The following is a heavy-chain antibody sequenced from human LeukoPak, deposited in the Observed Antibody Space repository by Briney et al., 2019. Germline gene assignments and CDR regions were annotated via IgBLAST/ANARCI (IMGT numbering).Heavy chain of an antibody. CDR2: IPYDGSNK. CDR3: ARPKMAVVTPLDY. V-gene: IGHV3-30*04. Sequence: QPGGSLRLSCAASGFTFSSYAMHWVRQAPGKGLEWVAGIPYDGSNKYYADSVKGRFTISRDNSKSTVYLQMNSLRDEDTAVYYCARPKMAVVTPLDYWGQGTLVTVSS. J-gene: IGHJ4*02. D-gene: IGHD4-23*01. CDR1: GFTFSSYA.